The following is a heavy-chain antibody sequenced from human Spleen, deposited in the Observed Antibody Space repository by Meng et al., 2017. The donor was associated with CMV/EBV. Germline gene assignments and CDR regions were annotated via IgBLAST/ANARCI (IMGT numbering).Heavy chain of an antibody. Sequence: CAASGFTFSNFPMTWVRQAPGKGLEWVSTISGSGGSTYYTDSVKGRFTISRDNSKNTLYLQMNSLRAEDTAIYYCAKSTAGMIRGLDPWGQGTLVTVSS. V-gene: IGHV3-23*01. CDR2: ISGSGGST. J-gene: IGHJ5*02. D-gene: IGHD3-10*01. CDR3: AKSTAGMIRGLDP. CDR1: GFTFSNFP.